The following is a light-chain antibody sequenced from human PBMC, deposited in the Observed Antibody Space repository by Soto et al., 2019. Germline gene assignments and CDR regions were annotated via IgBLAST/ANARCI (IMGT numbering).Light chain of an antibody. J-gene: IGKJ3*01. Sequence: DIQMTQSPSSLSPSVGDRVAITCRASQGISNYLAWYQQKPGKVPKLLIYAASTLQSGVPSRFSGSGSGTDFTLTISSLQPEDVATYYCQKYNSATFTFGPGTKVDIK. V-gene: IGKV1-27*01. CDR1: QGISNY. CDR2: AAS. CDR3: QKYNSATFT.